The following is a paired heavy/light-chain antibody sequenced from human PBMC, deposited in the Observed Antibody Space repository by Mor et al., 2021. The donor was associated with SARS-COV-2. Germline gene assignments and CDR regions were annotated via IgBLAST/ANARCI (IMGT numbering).Light chain of an antibody. J-gene: IGKJ2*01. Sequence: DIQMTQSPSSVSASVGDRVTITCRASQDINNWLAWYQHKPGKAPKLLIYAASILQSGVPSRFSGSGSGTDFTLTISSLQPEDFATYFCQQAGGSPYTFGQGTKLQIK. CDR1: QDINNW. V-gene: IGKV1-12*01. CDR2: AAS. CDR3: QQAGGSPYT.
Heavy chain of an antibody. CDR3: ARAPPDQLRFLANWFDP. CDR2: VSQSGNT. D-gene: IGHD3-3*01. CDR1: GGSISGIKW. V-gene: IGHV4-4*02. J-gene: IGHJ5*02. Sequence: QVQLQESGPGLVRPSGTLSLTCTVSGGSISGIKWWSWVRQPPGKGLEWIGDVSQSGNTHYNPSFKSRLTISIDKSKNHFSLKLTPVTAADTAVYYCARAPPDQLRFLANWFDPWGQGILVTVSS.